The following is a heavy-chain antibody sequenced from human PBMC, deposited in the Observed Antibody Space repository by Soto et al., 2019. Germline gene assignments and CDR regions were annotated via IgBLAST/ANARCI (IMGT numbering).Heavy chain of an antibody. D-gene: IGHD3-22*01. CDR3: AKDRFRDYYDTSASWFDP. V-gene: IGHV3-23*01. J-gene: IGHJ5*02. Sequence: EVQLLESGGGLVQPGGSLRLSCAASGFTFSSYAMSWVRQAPGKGLEWVSAISGSGGSTYYADSVKGRFTISRDNSKNTLSLQMNSLRAEDTAVYYCAKDRFRDYYDTSASWFDPLGQGTLVTVSS. CDR1: GFTFSSYA. CDR2: ISGSGGST.